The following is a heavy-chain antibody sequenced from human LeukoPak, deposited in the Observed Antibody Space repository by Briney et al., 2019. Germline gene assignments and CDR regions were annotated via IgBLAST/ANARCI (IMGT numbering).Heavy chain of an antibody. CDR2: MNPNSGNT. V-gene: IGHV1-8*01. Sequence: ASVKVSCKASGYTFTSYDIDWVRQATGQGLEWMGWMNPNSGNTGYAQKIQGRVTMTRNTSISTAYMELSSLRSEDTAVYYCARRLNYYYYMDVWGKGTTVTVSS. J-gene: IGHJ6*03. CDR3: ARRLNYYYYMDV. CDR1: GYTFTSYD.